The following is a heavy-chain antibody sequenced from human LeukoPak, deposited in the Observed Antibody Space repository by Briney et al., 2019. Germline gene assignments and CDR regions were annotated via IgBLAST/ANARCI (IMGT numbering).Heavy chain of an antibody. V-gene: IGHV3-74*01. D-gene: IGHD6-13*01. Sequence: GGSLRLSCAASGFTFSSYWMHWVRQAPGKGLVWVSRINSDGSSTSYADSVKGRFTISRDNAKNTLYLQMNSLRAEDTAVYYCARAKAAASIDYWGQGTLVTVSS. CDR1: GFTFSSYW. J-gene: IGHJ4*02. CDR2: INSDGSST. CDR3: ARAKAAASIDY.